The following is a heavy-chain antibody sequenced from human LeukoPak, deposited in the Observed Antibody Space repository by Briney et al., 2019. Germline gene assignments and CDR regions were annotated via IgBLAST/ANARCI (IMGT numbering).Heavy chain of an antibody. J-gene: IGHJ4*02. CDR3: AKDLLWFGESLQFDY. Sequence: GGSLRLSCIASGFTFNSYAMSWVRQAPGKGLEWVSAMSGSDAGTYYADSVKGRFTISRDNSKNTLYLQMNSLRAEDTAVYYCAKDLLWFGESLQFDYWGQGTLVTVSS. CDR2: MSGSDAGT. CDR1: GFTFNSYA. V-gene: IGHV3-23*01. D-gene: IGHD3-10*01.